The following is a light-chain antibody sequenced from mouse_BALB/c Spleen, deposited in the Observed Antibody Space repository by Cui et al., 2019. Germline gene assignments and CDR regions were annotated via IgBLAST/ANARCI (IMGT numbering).Light chain of an antibody. Sequence: QIALTRYPPLMPASPGEKATKTCSASSSVSYVYWYQQKPGSSPRLLIYDTSNLASGVPVRFSGSGSGTSYSLTISRMEAEDAATYYCQQWSSYPRTFGGGTKLEIK. CDR3: QQWSSYPRT. CDR2: DTS. J-gene: IGKJ1*01. CDR1: SSVSY. V-gene: IGKV4-55*01.